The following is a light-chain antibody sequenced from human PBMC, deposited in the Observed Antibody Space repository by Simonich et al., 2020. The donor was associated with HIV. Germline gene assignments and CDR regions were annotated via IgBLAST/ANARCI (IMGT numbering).Light chain of an antibody. CDR2: DVS. CDR1: SSDVGVYNY. J-gene: IGLJ2*01. CDR3: SSYTSSSVI. Sequence: QSALTQPASVSGSPGQSITISCTGTSSDVGVYNYVSWYQQNPGKAPKLIIYDVSLRPSGVSNRFSGSKSGNTASLTISGLQAEDHSDYYCSSYTSSSVIFGGGTKLTVL. V-gene: IGLV2-14*01.